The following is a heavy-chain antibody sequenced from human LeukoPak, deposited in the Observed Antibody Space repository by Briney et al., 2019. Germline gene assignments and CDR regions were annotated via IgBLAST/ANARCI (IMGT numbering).Heavy chain of an antibody. J-gene: IGHJ4*02. CDR3: ARGDILTGFDY. Sequence: GGSLRLSCAASGFTFSSYEMNWVRQAPGKGLEWVSYISSSGSTIYYADSVKGRFTISRDNAKNSLYLQMNSLRAENTAVYHCARGDILTGFDYWGQGTLVTVSS. D-gene: IGHD3-9*01. CDR1: GFTFSSYE. CDR2: ISSSGSTI. V-gene: IGHV3-48*03.